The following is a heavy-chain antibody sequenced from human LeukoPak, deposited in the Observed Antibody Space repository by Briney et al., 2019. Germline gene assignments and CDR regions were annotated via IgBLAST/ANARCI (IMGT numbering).Heavy chain of an antibody. CDR1: GFTVSSKY. V-gene: IGHV3-66*01. J-gene: IGHJ5*02. Sequence: GGCLRLSCAASGFTVSSKYMSWVRQAPGKGLEWVAVIYSGGTTNYADSVKGRFTMSRDNSKNSLYLQMNSLRVEDTAVYYCVRMVSGWPNWIDPWGQGTQVTVSS. D-gene: IGHD6-19*01. CDR3: VRMVSGWPNWIDP. CDR2: IYSGGTT.